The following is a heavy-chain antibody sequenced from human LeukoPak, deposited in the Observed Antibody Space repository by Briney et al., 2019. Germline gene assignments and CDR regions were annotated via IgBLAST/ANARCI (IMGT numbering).Heavy chain of an antibody. J-gene: IGHJ4*02. D-gene: IGHD6-13*01. CDR2: ISGSSGTI. Sequence: GGSLRLSCAASGFNFSPYSMNWVRQAPGKGLEWVSYISGSSGTIYYADSVKGRFTISRDNAKNTLYLQMNSLRTDDTAVYYCATLGSSAAAAGSLSWGQGTLVAVSS. CDR1: GFNFSPYS. CDR3: ATLGSSAAAAGSLS. V-gene: IGHV3-48*04.